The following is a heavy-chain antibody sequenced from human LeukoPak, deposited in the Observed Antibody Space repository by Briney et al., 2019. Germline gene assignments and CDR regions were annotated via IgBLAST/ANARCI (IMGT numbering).Heavy chain of an antibody. D-gene: IGHD4-17*01. Sequence: GGSLRLSCAVSGIAFSSYAMSWVRQAPGKGLEWVSAISGSGTTTYYANSMKGRFTISRDSSRNTLYLQMNSLRAEDTAVYYCANPVRDDAFDIWGQGTMVTVSS. CDR2: ISGSGTTT. CDR3: ANPVRDDAFDI. V-gene: IGHV3-23*01. CDR1: GIAFSSYA. J-gene: IGHJ3*02.